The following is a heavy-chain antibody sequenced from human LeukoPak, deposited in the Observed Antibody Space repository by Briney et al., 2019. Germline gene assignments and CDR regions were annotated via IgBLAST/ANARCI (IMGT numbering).Heavy chain of an antibody. D-gene: IGHD6-13*01. J-gene: IGHJ4*02. Sequence: PGRSLRLSCAASGFTFDDYAMHWVRQAPGKGLEWVSGISWNSGSIGYADSVKGRFTISRDNAKNSRYLQMNSLRAEDTALYYCAKESSSLGFDYWGQGTLVTVSS. CDR2: ISWNSGSI. CDR3: AKESSSLGFDY. V-gene: IGHV3-9*01. CDR1: GFTFDDYA.